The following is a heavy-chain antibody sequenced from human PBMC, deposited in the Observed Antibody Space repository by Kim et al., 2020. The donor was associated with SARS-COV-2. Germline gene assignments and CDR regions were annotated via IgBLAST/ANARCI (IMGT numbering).Heavy chain of an antibody. V-gene: IGHV3-7*01. D-gene: IGHD3-22*01. CDR3: ARDGSSGYTGSFDY. Sequence: GDYVKGRFTNSRDNAKNSLYLQMNSLRAEDTAVYYCARDGSSGYTGSFDYWGQGTLVTVSS. J-gene: IGHJ4*02.